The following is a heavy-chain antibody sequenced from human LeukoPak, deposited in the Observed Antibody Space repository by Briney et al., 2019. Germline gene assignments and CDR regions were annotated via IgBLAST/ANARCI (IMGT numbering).Heavy chain of an antibody. Sequence: PSETLSLTCTVSGGSISSYYWSWIRQPAGKGLEWIGRIYTSGSTNYNPSLKSRVTISVDTSKNQFSLKLSSVTAADTAVYYCARQEGYCSSTSCYYEGWFDPWGQGTLVTVSS. J-gene: IGHJ5*02. CDR3: ARQEGYCSSTSCYYEGWFDP. CDR1: GGSISSYY. CDR2: IYTSGST. D-gene: IGHD2-2*01. V-gene: IGHV4-4*07.